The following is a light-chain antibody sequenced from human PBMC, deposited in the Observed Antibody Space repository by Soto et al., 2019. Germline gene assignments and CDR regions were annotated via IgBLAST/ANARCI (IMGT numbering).Light chain of an antibody. Sequence: ELVLTQSPGTLSLSPGERTTLSCRASQSVSSNFLDWYQQKPGQAPRLLIYGASSRATGIPDRFSGSGSGTDFTLTISDLQSEDFAVYSCQQYNAWPPTFGQGTKVDI. CDR3: QQYNAWPPT. CDR1: QSVSSNF. J-gene: IGKJ1*01. CDR2: GAS. V-gene: IGKV3-20*01.